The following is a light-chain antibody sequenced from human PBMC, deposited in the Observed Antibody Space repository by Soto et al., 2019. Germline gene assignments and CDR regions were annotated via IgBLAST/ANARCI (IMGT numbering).Light chain of an antibody. V-gene: IGKV1-9*01. CDR1: QGISNY. Sequence: IQWTESASSLSATVGDRVTITCGASQGISNYLVWYQQKPGKAPNLLIYGASTLQSGVPSRFSGSVSGTDGTITIDSLKTEDDSTYYGQQLNNYSRTFSPGTKVDIK. J-gene: IGKJ3*01. CDR2: GAS. CDR3: QQLNNYSRT.